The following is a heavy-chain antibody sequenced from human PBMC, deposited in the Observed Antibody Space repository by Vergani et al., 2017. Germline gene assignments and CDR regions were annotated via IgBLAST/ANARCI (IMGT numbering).Heavy chain of an antibody. V-gene: IGHV1-18*01. CDR2: ISAYNVNT. J-gene: IGHJ3*02. CDR1: GYTFTCYG. CDR3: ARKYYYDSSGPWAFDI. Sequence: QVQLVQSGAEVKKPGASVKVSCKASGYTFTCYGISWVRQAPGQGLEWMGWISAYNVNTNYAQKLQGRVTMTTDTSTSTAYMELRSLRSDDTAVYYCARKYYYDSSGPWAFDIWGQGTMVTVSS. D-gene: IGHD3-22*01.